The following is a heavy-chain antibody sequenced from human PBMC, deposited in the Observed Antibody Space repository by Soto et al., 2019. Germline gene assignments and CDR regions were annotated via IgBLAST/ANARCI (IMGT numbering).Heavy chain of an antibody. Sequence: EVQLVESGGGLVQPGGSLRLSCAASGFTFSSYSMNWVRQAPGKGLEWVSYISSSSSTIYYADSVKGRFTISRDNAKNSLYLQMNSLRDEDTAVYYCAREIRLWTRPHYFDYWGQGTLVTVSS. CDR3: AREIRLWTRPHYFDY. CDR2: ISSSSSTI. V-gene: IGHV3-48*02. D-gene: IGHD5-18*01. CDR1: GFTFSSYS. J-gene: IGHJ4*02.